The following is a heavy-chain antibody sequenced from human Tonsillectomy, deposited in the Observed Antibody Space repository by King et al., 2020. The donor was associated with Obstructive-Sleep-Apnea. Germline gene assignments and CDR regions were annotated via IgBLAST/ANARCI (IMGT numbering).Heavy chain of an antibody. J-gene: IGHJ4*02. CDR3: AKYPTLGDCSSTSCYVGYFDY. CDR1: GFTFSSYA. V-gene: IGHV3-23*04. CDR2: ISGSGGST. Sequence: DVQLVESGGGLVQPGGSLRLSCAASGFTFSSYAMSWVRQAPGKGLEWVSAISGSGGSTYYADSVQGRFTISRDNSKNTLYLQMNSRRAEYTAVYYCAKYPTLGDCSSTSCYVGYFDYWGQGTLVTVSS. D-gene: IGHD2-2*01.